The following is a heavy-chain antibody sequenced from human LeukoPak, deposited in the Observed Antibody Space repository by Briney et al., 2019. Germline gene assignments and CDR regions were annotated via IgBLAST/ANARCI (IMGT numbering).Heavy chain of an antibody. Sequence: PGGSLRLSCAASGFTFSSYAMSWVRQAPGKGLEWVSAISGSGCTTYYAAAVKGRFTIARDNSKNTLYLQMNSLRAEHTAVYYCARALYGDYETYFFDYWGQGTLVTVSS. CDR1: GFTFSSYA. J-gene: IGHJ4*02. D-gene: IGHD4-17*01. V-gene: IGHV3-23*01. CDR2: ISGSGCTT. CDR3: ARALYGDYETYFFDY.